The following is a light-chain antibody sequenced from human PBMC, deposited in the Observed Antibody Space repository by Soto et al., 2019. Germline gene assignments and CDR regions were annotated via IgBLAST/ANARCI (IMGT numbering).Light chain of an antibody. Sequence: QSALTQPPSASGSPGQSVTISCTGTRSDVGGYDYVSWYQQHPGQAPKLMIYEVTNRPSGVSNRFSGSKSGNTASLTISGLQAEDEADYYCNSYTTTSTYVFGTGTKVTVL. CDR3: NSYTTTSTYV. J-gene: IGLJ1*01. CDR2: EVT. CDR1: RSDVGGYDY. V-gene: IGLV2-14*01.